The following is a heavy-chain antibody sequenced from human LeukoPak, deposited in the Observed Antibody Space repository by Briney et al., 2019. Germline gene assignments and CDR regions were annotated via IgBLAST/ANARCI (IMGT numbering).Heavy chain of an antibody. V-gene: IGHV3-74*01. CDR2: ISPTGSTT. CDR1: GFSFSGHW. J-gene: IGHJ4*02. CDR3: ARGPNSNWSGLDF. D-gene: IGHD6-6*01. Sequence: GGSLGLSCIASGFSFSGHWMHWARLLPGKGLVWVSRISPTGSTTSYADSVKGRFTVSRDNAKNTLYLQVNNLRAEDTAVYYCARGPNSNWSGLDFWGQGTLLTVSS.